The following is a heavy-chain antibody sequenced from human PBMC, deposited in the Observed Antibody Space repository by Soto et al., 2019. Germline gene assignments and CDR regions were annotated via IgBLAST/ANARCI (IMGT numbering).Heavy chain of an antibody. CDR1: GFTFSDHQ. Sequence: EVQLGESGVGLVQPGGSLRLSCAASGFTFSDHQMDWVRQAPGKGLEWVGRTRNKANSYTTEYAASVKGRFTISRDDSKNSLYLQMNSLKTEDTAVYYCARVVGAPNWFDPWGQGTLVTVSS. D-gene: IGHD1-26*01. CDR3: ARVVGAPNWFDP. J-gene: IGHJ5*02. CDR2: TRNKANSYTT. V-gene: IGHV3-72*01.